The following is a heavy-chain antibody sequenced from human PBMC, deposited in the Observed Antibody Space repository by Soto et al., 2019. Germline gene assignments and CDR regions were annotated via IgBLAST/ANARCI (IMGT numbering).Heavy chain of an antibody. Sequence: QVQLRVSGPGLVMPSQTLSLTCTVSGDSISSGNKYWSWIRQPPGKGLGWIGFIFSSRTTFYNPSLKLRLTLSLYTSENQSSLKINCLTDAKTAVYYCARVPSPFDYYYAMDVWGQGTTVTV. CDR2: IFSSRTT. CDR3: ARVPSPFDYYYAMDV. V-gene: IGHV4-30-4*01. D-gene: IGHD3-16*01. J-gene: IGHJ6*01. CDR1: GDSISSGNKY.